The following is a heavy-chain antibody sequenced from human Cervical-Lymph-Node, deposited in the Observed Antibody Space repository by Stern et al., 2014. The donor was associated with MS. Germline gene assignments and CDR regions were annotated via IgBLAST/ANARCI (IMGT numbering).Heavy chain of an antibody. V-gene: IGHV3-30*03. J-gene: IGHJ1*01. CDR1: GFSFTFSPYD. D-gene: IGHD4-23*01. Sequence: VQLVESGGGVVQPGRSLTLSCSTSGFSFTFSPYDMHWVRQAPGKGLEXVAVMSYDGNNKNYADSVKGRFIISRDISKNTLYLQMNSLRVEDTAVYYCAREGGNTAEYFQHWGQGTLVTVSS. CDR3: AREGGNTAEYFQH. CDR2: MSYDGNNK.